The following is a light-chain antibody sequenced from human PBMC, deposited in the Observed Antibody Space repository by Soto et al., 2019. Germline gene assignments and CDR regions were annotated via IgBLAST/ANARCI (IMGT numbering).Light chain of an antibody. CDR2: EVS. J-gene: IGLJ1*01. Sequence: QSALTQPASVSGSPGQSITISCTGTSSDVGGYNYVSWYQQHPGKAPKLMIYEVSNRPSEFSNRFSGSKSGNTASLTIYGLQAEDEADYYCGSYTNSGTLVFGTGTKVTVL. CDR3: GSYTNSGTLV. V-gene: IGLV2-14*01. CDR1: SSDVGGYNY.